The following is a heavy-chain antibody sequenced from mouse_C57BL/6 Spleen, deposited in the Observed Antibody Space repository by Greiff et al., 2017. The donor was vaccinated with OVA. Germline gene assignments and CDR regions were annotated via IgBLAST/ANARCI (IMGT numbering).Heavy chain of an antibody. CDR2: IYPGSGNT. Sequence: QVQLQQSGAELVRPGASVKLSCKASGYTFTDYYINWVKQRPGQGLEWIARIYPGSGNTYYNEKFKGKATLTAEKSSSTAYMQLSSLTSEDSAVYFCAGQTSLLFYAMDYWGQGTSVTVSS. J-gene: IGHJ4*01. V-gene: IGHV1-76*01. CDR3: AGQTSLLFYAMDY. D-gene: IGHD2-12*01. CDR1: GYTFTDYY.